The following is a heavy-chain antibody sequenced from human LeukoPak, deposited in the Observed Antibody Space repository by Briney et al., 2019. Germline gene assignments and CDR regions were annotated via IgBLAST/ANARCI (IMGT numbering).Heavy chain of an antibody. CDR1: GGSISSGGYY. CDR3: ARGFYDSSGYYLGLLDY. V-gene: IGHV4-31*03. CDR2: IYHSGST. D-gene: IGHD3-22*01. J-gene: IGHJ4*02. Sequence: SQTLSLTCTVSGGSISSGGYYWSWIRQHPGKGLEWIGYIYHSGSTYYNPSLKSRVTISVDTSKNQFSLKLSSVTAADTAVYYCARGFYDSSGYYLGLLDYWGQGTLVTVSS.